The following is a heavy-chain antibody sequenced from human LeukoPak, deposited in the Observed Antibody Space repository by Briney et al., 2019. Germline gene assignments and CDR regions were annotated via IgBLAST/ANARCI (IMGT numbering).Heavy chain of an antibody. CDR3: ARGYSSSYRIDY. Sequence: GGSLRLSCAASGSTFSSYWMHWVRQAPGKRLVWVSRINGDGSSTTYADSMKGRFTISRDNAKNTLYLQMNSLRAEDTAVYYCARGYSSSYRIDYWGQGTLVTVSS. CDR1: GSTFSSYW. D-gene: IGHD6-6*01. CDR2: INGDGSST. V-gene: IGHV3-74*01. J-gene: IGHJ4*02.